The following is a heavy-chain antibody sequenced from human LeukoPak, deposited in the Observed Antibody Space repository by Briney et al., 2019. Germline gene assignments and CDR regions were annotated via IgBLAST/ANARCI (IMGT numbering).Heavy chain of an antibody. Sequence: SETLSLTCAVYGGSFSGYYWSWIRQPPGKGLEGSGEINHSGSTDYNPSLKSRVTMSVDTSKNHFSLTLNSVTAADTAVYYCAKARQTGNSGRGFFDYWGQGTLVTVSS. CDR1: GGSFSGYY. D-gene: IGHD4-23*01. J-gene: IGHJ4*02. CDR3: AKARQTGNSGRGFFDY. V-gene: IGHV4-34*01. CDR2: INHSGST.